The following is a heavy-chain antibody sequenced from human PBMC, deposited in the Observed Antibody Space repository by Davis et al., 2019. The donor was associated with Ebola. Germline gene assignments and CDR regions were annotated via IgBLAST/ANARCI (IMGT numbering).Heavy chain of an antibody. J-gene: IGHJ6*04. Sequence: HSQTLSLTCVISGDSVSSGGWNWIRQSPSRGLEWLGRTYYSSKWYDGYAESVKSRINISPDTAKNQFSLHLNSVTPEDTAVYYCARGWLRSGLDVWGKGAAVTVSS. CDR2: TYYSSKWYD. D-gene: IGHD5-12*01. V-gene: IGHV6-1*01. CDR1: GDSVSSGG. CDR3: ARGWLRSGLDV.